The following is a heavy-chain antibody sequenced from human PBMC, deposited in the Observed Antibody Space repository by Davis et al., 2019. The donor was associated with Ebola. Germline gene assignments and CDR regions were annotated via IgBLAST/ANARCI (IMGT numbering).Heavy chain of an antibody. D-gene: IGHD2-15*01. V-gene: IGHV2-5*02. CDR3: AHSCSGGSCYSGSGYYYGMDV. CDR2: IYWDDDK. CDR1: GFPLSTSGVA. J-gene: IGHJ6*04. Sequence: SGPTLVKPTQTLTLTCTFSGFPLSTSGVAVGWIRQPPGKALEWLALIYWDDDKRYSPALKSRLTITKDTSKNQVVLTMTNMDPVDTATYYCAHSCSGGSCYSGSGYYYGMDVWGKGTTVTVSS.